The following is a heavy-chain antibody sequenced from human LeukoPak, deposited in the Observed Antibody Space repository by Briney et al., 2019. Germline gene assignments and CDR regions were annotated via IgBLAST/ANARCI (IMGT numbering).Heavy chain of an antibody. CDR2: IIPIFGTA. Sequence: SVKVSCKASGYTFTSYGISWVRQAPGQGLEWMGGIIPIFGTANYAQKFQGRVTITADESTSTAYMELSSLRSEDTAVYYCARDLGYYDSRGAFDIWGQGTMVTVSS. CDR3: ARDLGYYDSRGAFDI. D-gene: IGHD3-22*01. J-gene: IGHJ3*02. V-gene: IGHV1-69*13. CDR1: GYTFTSYG.